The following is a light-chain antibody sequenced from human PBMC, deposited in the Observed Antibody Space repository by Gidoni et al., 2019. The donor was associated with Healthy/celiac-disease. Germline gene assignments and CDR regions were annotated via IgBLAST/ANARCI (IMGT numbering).Light chain of an antibody. CDR3: QSYDSSLSGYV. CDR1: SSNIGAGYD. J-gene: IGLJ1*01. Sequence: QSVLTQPPSVSGAPGQRVTISCTGSSSNIGAGYDVHWYQQRPGPAPKLLIYGNSNRPSGVPDRFSGSKSGTSASLAITGLQAEDEADYYCQSYDSSLSGYVFGTGTKVTVL. V-gene: IGLV1-40*01. CDR2: GNS.